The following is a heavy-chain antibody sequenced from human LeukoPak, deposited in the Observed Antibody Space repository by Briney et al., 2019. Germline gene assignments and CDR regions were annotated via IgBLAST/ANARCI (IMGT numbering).Heavy chain of an antibody. V-gene: IGHV3-53*01. CDR2: IYSGGST. CDR3: ARGGENVGAAYFDY. CDR1: GFTVSSNY. Sequence: GGSLRLSCAASGFTVSSNYMSWVRQAPGKGLEWVSVIYSGGSTYYADSVKGRFTISRDNSKNTLYLQMNSLRAEDTAVYYCARGGENVGAAYFDYWGQGTLVTVSS. J-gene: IGHJ4*02. D-gene: IGHD1-26*01.